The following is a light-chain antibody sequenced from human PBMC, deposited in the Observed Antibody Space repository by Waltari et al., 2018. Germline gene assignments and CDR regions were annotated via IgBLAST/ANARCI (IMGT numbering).Light chain of an antibody. V-gene: IGKV2-28*01. CDR3: MQALHTPLT. J-gene: IGKJ4*01. CDR1: QSPLHSNGYTY. CDR2: LGS. Sequence: DTVMTQSPLSLPVTPGEPASISCRSSQSPLHSNGYTYLHWYLQKAGQSPRLLIYLGSNRASGVPDRFSGSGSGTDFTLKISRVEAEDVGVYYCMQALHTPLTFGGGTKVEIK.